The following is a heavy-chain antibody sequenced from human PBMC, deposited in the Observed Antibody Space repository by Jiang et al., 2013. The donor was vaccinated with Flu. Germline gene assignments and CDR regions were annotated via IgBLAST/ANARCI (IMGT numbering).Heavy chain of an antibody. D-gene: IGHD2-15*01. CDR1: Y. V-gene: IGHV4-39*01. J-gene: IGHJ6*02. CDR2: IYYSGST. CDR3: ARFRWVVVAATNYYYYYGMDV. Sequence: YWSWIRQPPGKGLEWIGSIYYSGSTYYNPSLKSRVTISVDTSKNQFSLKLSSVTAADTAVYYCARFRWVVVAATNYYYYYGMDVWGQGTTVTVSS.